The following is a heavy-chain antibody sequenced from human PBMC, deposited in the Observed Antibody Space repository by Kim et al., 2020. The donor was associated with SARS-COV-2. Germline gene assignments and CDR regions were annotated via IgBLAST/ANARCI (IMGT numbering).Heavy chain of an antibody. J-gene: IGHJ6*03. CDR3: ARDAAPSGSYPVWRDYYYYMDV. D-gene: IGHD1-26*01. Sequence: GGSLRLSCAASGFTFSSYAMHWVRQAPGKGLEWVAVISYDGSNKYYADSVKGRFTISRDNSKNTLYLQMNSLRAEDTAVYYCARDAAPSGSYPVWRDYYYYMDVWGKGTTVTVSS. CDR2: ISYDGSNK. CDR1: GFTFSSYA. V-gene: IGHV3-30-3*01.